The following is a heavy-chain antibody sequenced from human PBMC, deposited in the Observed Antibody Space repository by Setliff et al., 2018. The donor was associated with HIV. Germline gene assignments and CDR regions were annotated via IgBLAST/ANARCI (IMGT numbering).Heavy chain of an antibody. D-gene: IGHD2-15*01. CDR2: INPKSGAT. Sequence: VSVKVSCKASGYSVTGYYVNWVRQAPGQGLEWMGRINPKSGATNVAQKFQGRVTLTRYTSVTTVYMELTSLRSDDTAVYYCARGGGGAFGDYYYMDVWGKGTTVTVSS. J-gene: IGHJ6*03. CDR3: ARGGGGAFGDYYYMDV. CDR1: GYSVTGYY. V-gene: IGHV1-2*06.